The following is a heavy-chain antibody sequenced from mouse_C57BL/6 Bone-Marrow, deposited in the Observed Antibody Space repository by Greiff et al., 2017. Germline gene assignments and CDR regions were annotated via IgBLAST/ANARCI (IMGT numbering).Heavy chain of an antibody. CDR1: GYTFTSYG. J-gene: IGHJ3*01. D-gene: IGHD2-3*01. Sequence: QVQLQQSGAELARPGASVKLSCKASGYTFTSYGISWVKQRTGQGLEWIGEIYPRSGNTYYNEKFKGKATLTADKSSSTAYMELRSLTSEDSAVYFCARSDGPWFAYWGQGTLVTVSA. CDR3: ARSDGPWFAY. V-gene: IGHV1-81*01. CDR2: IYPRSGNT.